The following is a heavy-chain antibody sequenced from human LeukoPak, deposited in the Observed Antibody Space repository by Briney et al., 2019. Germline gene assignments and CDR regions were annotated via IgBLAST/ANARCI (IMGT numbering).Heavy chain of an antibody. V-gene: IGHV3-9*01. Sequence: GGSLRLSCAASGFTFDDYAMHWVRQAPGKGLEWVSGISWNSGSIGYADSVKGRFTISRDNAKNSLYLQMNSLRAEDTALYYCARDGGLYSGYDFGDYWGQGTLVTVSS. D-gene: IGHD5-12*01. CDR1: GFTFDDYA. CDR3: ARDGGLYSGYDFGDY. J-gene: IGHJ4*02. CDR2: ISWNSGSI.